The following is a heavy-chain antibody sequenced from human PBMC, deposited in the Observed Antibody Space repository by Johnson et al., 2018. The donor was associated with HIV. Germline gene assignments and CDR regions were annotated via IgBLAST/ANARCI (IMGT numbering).Heavy chain of an antibody. Sequence: QVQLVESGGGVVRPGGSLRLSCAASGFTFDDYGMSWVRQAPGKGLEWVAVISYDGSNKNYADSVKGRFTISRDNPKNTLYLQMNSLRAEDTAVYYCARGGKDHAFDIWGQGTMVTVSS. V-gene: IGHV3-30*04. CDR3: ARGGKDHAFDI. CDR2: ISYDGSNK. J-gene: IGHJ3*02. D-gene: IGHD3-16*01. CDR1: GFTFDDYG.